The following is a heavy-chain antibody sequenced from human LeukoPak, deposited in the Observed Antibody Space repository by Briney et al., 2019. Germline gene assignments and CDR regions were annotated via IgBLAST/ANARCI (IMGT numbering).Heavy chain of an antibody. V-gene: IGHV4-34*01. CDR1: GGSFSGYY. Sequence: SETLSLTCAVYGGSFSGYYWSWVRQPPGKGLEWVGEINHSGSTNYNPSLKSRVTISVDTSKNQFSLKLSSVTAADTAVYYCARARRSITSRYFQHWGQGTLVTVSS. CDR3: ARARRSITSRYFQH. CDR2: INHSGST. D-gene: IGHD2-2*01. J-gene: IGHJ1*01.